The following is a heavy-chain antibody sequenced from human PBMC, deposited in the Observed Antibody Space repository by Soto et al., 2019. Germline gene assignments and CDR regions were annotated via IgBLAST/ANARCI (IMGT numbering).Heavy chain of an antibody. D-gene: IGHD6-13*01. CDR3: AKADRKQPAVVDY. Sequence: EVQLLESGGGRIQPGGSLRLSCAASGFTFSSYAMNWVRQVPGKGLQWVSGISGSGSSTYYSDSVRGRFTISRDNSRNTLYLQMSRLRVEDTALYYCAKADRKQPAVVDYWGQGTLVTVSS. CDR2: ISGSGSST. V-gene: IGHV3-23*01. CDR1: GFTFSSYA. J-gene: IGHJ4*02.